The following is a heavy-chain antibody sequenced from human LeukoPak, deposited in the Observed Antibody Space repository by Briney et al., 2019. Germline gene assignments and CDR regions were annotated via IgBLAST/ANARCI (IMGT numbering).Heavy chain of an antibody. CDR2: FHREDGDK. V-gene: IGHV1-24*01. CDR1: GYPLNELS. CDR3: ATAGLMGPTYFGQFV. D-gene: IGHD2-8*01. Sequence: ASVRVSCRVSGYPLNELSMHWVRQAPGKGLEWMGGFHREDGDKIYAQSFQGRFTLTKDTSADTAYMELSSLRSEDTAVYYCATAGLMGPTYFGQFVWGQGTTVTVSS. J-gene: IGHJ6*02.